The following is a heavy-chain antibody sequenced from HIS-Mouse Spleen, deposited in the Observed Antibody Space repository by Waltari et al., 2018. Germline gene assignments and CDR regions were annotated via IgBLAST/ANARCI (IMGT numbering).Heavy chain of an antibody. V-gene: IGHV3-33*06. CDR1: GFTFSRYG. D-gene: IGHD5-12*01. CDR3: AKDLARKDSGYDAFDI. CDR2: IWYDGSSK. Sequence: QVQLVESGGGVVQPGRSLRLSCAASGFTFSRYGMHWVRQAPGKGLEWVAVIWYDGSSKYYADSVKGRFTISRDNSKNTLYLQMNSLRAEDTAVYYCAKDLARKDSGYDAFDIWGQGTMVTVSS. J-gene: IGHJ3*02.